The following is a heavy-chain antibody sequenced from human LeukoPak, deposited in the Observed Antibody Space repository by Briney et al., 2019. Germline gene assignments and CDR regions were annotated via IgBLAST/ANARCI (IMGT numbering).Heavy chain of an antibody. CDR3: AKGVLMVVPAAVDY. V-gene: IGHV3-30*18. CDR2: ISYDGSNK. Sequence: GGSLRLSCAASGFTFSSYGMHWVRQAPGKGLEWVAVISYDGSNKYYADSVKGRFTISRDNSKNTLYLQMNRLRAEDTAVYYCAKGVLMVVPAAVDYWGQGTLVTVSS. CDR1: GFTFSSYG. D-gene: IGHD2-2*01. J-gene: IGHJ4*02.